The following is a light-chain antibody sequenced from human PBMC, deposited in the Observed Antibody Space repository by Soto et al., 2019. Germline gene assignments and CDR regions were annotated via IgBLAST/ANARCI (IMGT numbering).Light chain of an antibody. CDR3: SSYVGTKSYV. J-gene: IGLJ1*01. CDR2: EVN. V-gene: IGLV2-8*01. Sequence: QSVLDQPPSASGSPGQSVTISCTGTSSDVGGYNYVSWYQQYPGKAPQLVIYEVNKRPSGVPDRFSGSKSGNTASLTVSGLQAEDEADYYCSSYVGTKSYVFGTGTKVTV. CDR1: SSDVGGYNY.